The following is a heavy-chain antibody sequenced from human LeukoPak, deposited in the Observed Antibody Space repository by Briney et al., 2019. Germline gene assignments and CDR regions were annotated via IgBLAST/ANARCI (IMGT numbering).Heavy chain of an antibody. CDR2: INPNSGGT. V-gene: IGHV1-2*02. Sequence: ASVKVSCKASGYTFTCYYMHWVRQAPGQGLEWMGWINPNSGGTNYAQKFQGRVTMTRDTSISTAYMELSRLRSDDTAVYYCARDRGVGYCSSTSCYIPHNWFDPWGQGTLVTVSS. CDR3: ARDRGVGYCSSTSCYIPHNWFDP. D-gene: IGHD2-2*02. J-gene: IGHJ5*02. CDR1: GYTFTCYY.